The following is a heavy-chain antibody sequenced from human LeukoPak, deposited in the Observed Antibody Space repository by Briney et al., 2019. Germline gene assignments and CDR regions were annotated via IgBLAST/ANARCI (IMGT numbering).Heavy chain of an antibody. CDR2: MSNSGITT. CDR1: GFTLSSYG. CDR3: AKDSIRGNGVFDAFDV. V-gene: IGHV3-23*01. J-gene: IGHJ3*01. Sequence: GGSLRLSCAASGFTLSSYGMSWVRQSPGKGLEWVSTMSNSGITTYADSVKGRFTISREKSKDTLYLQMNSLRAEDTATYYWAKDSIRGNGVFDAFDVWAHETAVIVSS. D-gene: IGHD2-8*01.